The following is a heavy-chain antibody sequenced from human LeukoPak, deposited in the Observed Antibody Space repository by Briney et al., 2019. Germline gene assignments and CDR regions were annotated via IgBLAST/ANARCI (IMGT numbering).Heavy chain of an antibody. CDR2: INPDGSQK. CDR3: ARLLGTATTYDY. V-gene: IGHV3-7*01. J-gene: IGHJ4*02. CDR1: GFTFSTHW. Sequence: GGSLTLSCEASGFTFSTHWMSWVRQAPGKGLEWVASINPDGSQKYYLDSVKGRFTNSRDNTKNSLYLQMYSLGAEDTAVYYCARLLGTATTYDYWGQGTLVTVSS. D-gene: IGHD5-24*01.